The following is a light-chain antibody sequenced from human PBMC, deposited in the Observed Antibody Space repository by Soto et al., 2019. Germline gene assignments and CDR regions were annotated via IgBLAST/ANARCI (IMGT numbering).Light chain of an antibody. CDR1: QSVSSDS. CDR2: GAS. V-gene: IGKV3-20*01. Sequence: EIVLTQSPGTLSLSPGERATLSCRASQSVSSDSLAWYQQKPGRAPRLLIYGASSRATGIPDRFSGGGSGTDFTLTTSRLEPDDFAMYYCQQYGNSRTFGQGTKVEIK. CDR3: QQYGNSRT. J-gene: IGKJ1*01.